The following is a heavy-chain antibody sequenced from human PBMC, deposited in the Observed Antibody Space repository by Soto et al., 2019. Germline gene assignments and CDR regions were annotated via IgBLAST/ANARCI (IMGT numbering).Heavy chain of an antibody. CDR3: ASPDSGDYGGYLFDY. Sequence: GGSLRLSCAASGFTFSGSAIHWVRQASGKGLEWVGRIRSKPNGYATAYAASVKGRFTISRDDSMNTAYLQMNSLKTEDTAVYYCASPDSGDYGGYLFDYWGQGTLVTVSS. D-gene: IGHD4-17*01. CDR1: GFTFSGSA. J-gene: IGHJ4*02. CDR2: IRSKPNGYAT. V-gene: IGHV3-73*01.